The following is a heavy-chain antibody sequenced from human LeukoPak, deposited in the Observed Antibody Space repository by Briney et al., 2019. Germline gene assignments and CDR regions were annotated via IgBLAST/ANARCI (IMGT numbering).Heavy chain of an antibody. CDR2: ISAYNGNT. V-gene: IGHV1-18*01. CDR3: ARWKRVVAARPFNWFDP. Sequence: GSSVKVSCKASGYTFTSYGISWVRQAPGQGLEWMGWISAYNGNTNYAQKLQGRVTMTTDTSTSTAYMELRSLRSDDTAVYYCARWKRVVAARPFNWFDPWGQGTLVTVSS. CDR1: GYTFTSYG. J-gene: IGHJ5*02. D-gene: IGHD6-6*01.